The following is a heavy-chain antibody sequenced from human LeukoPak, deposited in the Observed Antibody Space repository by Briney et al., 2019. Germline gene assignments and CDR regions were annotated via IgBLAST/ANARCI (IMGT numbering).Heavy chain of an antibody. CDR3: AKYRGSGSYSFDY. D-gene: IGHD3-10*01. CDR2: IGPGGATT. CDR1: GFTFSNYG. Sequence: GGSLRLSCAASGFTFSNYGMSWVRQAPGKGLEWVSLIGPGGATTYYADSVRGRFTISRDNSKNTLYLQMNSLRAEDTAIYYCAKYRGSGSYSFDYWGQGTLVTVSS. J-gene: IGHJ4*02. V-gene: IGHV3-23*01.